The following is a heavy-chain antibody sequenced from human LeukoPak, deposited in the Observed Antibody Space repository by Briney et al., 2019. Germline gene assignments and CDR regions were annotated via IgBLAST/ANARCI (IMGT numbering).Heavy chain of an antibody. Sequence: ASVKVSCKASGGTFSSYAISWVRQAPGQGLEWMGWISAYNGNTNYAQKLQGRVTMTTDTSTRTAYMELRSLRSDDTAVYYCARDQLYYDILTGYWGQYYFHYWGQGTLVTVSS. CDR3: ARDQLYYDILTGYWGQYYFHY. CDR1: GGTFSSYA. J-gene: IGHJ4*02. D-gene: IGHD3-9*01. V-gene: IGHV1-18*01. CDR2: ISAYNGNT.